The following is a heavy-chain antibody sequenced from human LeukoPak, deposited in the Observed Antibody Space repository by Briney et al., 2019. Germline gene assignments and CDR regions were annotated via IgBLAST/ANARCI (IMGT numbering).Heavy chain of an antibody. J-gene: IGHJ4*02. Sequence: SETLSLTCAVYGGSFSGYYWSWIRQPPGKGLEWIGEINHSGSTNYNPSLQSRVTISVETSTNQFSLKLSSVTAADTAVYYCARGGGVMVVAARFDYWGQGTLVTVSS. D-gene: IGHD2-15*01. V-gene: IGHV4-34*01. CDR1: GGSFSGYY. CDR3: ARGGGVMVVAARFDY. CDR2: INHSGST.